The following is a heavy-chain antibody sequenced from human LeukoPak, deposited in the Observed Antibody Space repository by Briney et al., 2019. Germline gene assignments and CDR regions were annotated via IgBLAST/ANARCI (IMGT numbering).Heavy chain of an antibody. CDR3: ATSTAVNYYYYGMDV. CDR1: GFTFTDAW. D-gene: IGHD6-19*01. Sequence: PGGSLRLSCAASGFTFTDAWMTWVRQPPGKGLEWVGRIKSKTDGGTTDYAAPVKGRFTISRDDSTNTVYLQMNSLKTEDTAVYYCATSTAVNYYYYGMDVWGQGTTVTVSS. J-gene: IGHJ6*02. V-gene: IGHV3-15*05. CDR2: IKSKTDGGTT.